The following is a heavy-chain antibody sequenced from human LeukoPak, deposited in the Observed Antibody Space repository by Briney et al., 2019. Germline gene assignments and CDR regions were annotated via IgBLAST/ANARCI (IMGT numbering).Heavy chain of an antibody. J-gene: IGHJ4*02. V-gene: IGHV3-30*04. Sequence: GGSLRLSCAASGFTFSSYAMHWVRQAPGKGLEGVAVISYDGSNNYYADSVKGRFTISRDNSKNTLYLQMNSLRAEDTAVYYCAKDPLYYYDSSGWGDYWGQGTLVTVSS. D-gene: IGHD3-22*01. CDR1: GFTFSSYA. CDR3: AKDPLYYYDSSGWGDY. CDR2: ISYDGSNN.